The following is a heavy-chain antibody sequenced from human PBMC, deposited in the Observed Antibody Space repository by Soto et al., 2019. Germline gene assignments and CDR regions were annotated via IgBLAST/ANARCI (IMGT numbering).Heavy chain of an antibody. J-gene: IGHJ4*02. CDR3: ARAAS. V-gene: IGHV3-7*01. CDR2: IKQDGSEE. Sequence: GGSLRLPCAASGVRCSNVWMSWVRQAPGKGPEWVANIKQDGSEEYYVDSVKGRFTISRDNAKNSLYLQMNSLRAEDTAVYYCARAASWGQGTQVTVSS. CDR1: GVRCSNVW.